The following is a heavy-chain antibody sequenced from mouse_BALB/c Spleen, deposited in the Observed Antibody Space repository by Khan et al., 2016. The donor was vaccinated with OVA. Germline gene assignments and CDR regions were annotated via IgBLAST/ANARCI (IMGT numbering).Heavy chain of an antibody. CDR1: GYSITSDYA. CDR3: AMGRTY. D-gene: IGHD4-1*01. V-gene: IGHV3-2*02. Sequence: EVQLVESGPGLVKPSQSLSLTCTVTGYSITSDYAWNWIRQFPGNKLEWMGYITYSGSTSYRPSLKSRISITRDTSKNQFFLQLSSVTTEDTATYYCAMGRTYWGQGTLVTVSA. J-gene: IGHJ3*01. CDR2: ITYSGST.